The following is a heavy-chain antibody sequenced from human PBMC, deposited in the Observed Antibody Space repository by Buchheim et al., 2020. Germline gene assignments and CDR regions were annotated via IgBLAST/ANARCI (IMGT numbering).Heavy chain of an antibody. CDR1: GYTFTGNY. V-gene: IGHV1-2*04. D-gene: IGHD6-13*01. CDR2: INPNSGGT. J-gene: IGHJ4*02. Sequence: QVHLVQSGTEVKKPGASVKVSCKASGYTFTGNYIHWVRQAPGQDLEWMGWINPNSGGTEYAQKFRGWVTMTRDTSISTAYMELTKLTSDDTAVYYCAREDNISWKNFDYWGQGTL. CDR3: AREDNISWKNFDY.